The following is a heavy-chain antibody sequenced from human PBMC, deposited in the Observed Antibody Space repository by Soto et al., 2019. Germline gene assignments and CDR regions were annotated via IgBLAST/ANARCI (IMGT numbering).Heavy chain of an antibody. CDR2: IIPILGET. CDR1: GTIFSSYT. V-gene: IGHV1-69*02. Sequence: QVQLVQSGAEVKKPGSSVRVSCKASGTIFSSYTISWVRQAPGQGLEWMGRIIPILGETNSAQKFQDRVTLTADKSTTTAYMELNSLRLEDTAVYYCARRLGGRMDDRGQGTTVTVSS. CDR3: ARRLGGRMDD. J-gene: IGHJ6*02. D-gene: IGHD3-16*01.